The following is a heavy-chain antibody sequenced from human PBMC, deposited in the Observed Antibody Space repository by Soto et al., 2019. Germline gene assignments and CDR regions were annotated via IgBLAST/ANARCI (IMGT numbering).Heavy chain of an antibody. V-gene: IGHV3-15*01. CDR3: TTGIFTIFGVADDY. Sequence: GGSLRLSCAASGFTFSNAWMSWVRQAPGKGLEWVGRIKSKTDGGTTDYAAPVKGRFTISRDDSKNTLYLQMNSLKTEDTAVYYCTTGIFTIFGVADDYWGQGTLVTVSS. CDR1: GFTFSNAW. J-gene: IGHJ4*02. CDR2: IKSKTDGGTT. D-gene: IGHD3-3*01.